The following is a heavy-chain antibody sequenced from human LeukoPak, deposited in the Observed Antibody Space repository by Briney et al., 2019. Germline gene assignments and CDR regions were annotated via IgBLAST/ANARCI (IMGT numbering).Heavy chain of an antibody. J-gene: IGHJ4*02. CDR3: ARDSGGALDQ. Sequence: PGGSLRLSCAASGFTFSSYWMAWVRQAPGHGLEWVANIKRDESEKYYADSVKGRFTISRDNAKDSLYLQMNSLSAEDSAVYYCARDSGGALDQWGQGPLVTVSS. D-gene: IGHD3-16*01. CDR2: IKRDESEK. CDR1: GFTFSSYW. V-gene: IGHV3-7*03.